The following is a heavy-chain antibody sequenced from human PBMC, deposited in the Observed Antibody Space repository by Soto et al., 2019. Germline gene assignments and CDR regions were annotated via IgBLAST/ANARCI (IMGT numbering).Heavy chain of an antibody. CDR1: GGSISSSSYY. J-gene: IGHJ5*02. V-gene: IGHV4-39*01. D-gene: IGHD3-3*01. CDR3: ARSRGLRFLEWLP. CDR2: IYYSGST. Sequence: QLQLQESGPGLVKPSETLSLTCTVSGGSISSSSYYWGWIRQPPGKGLEWIGSIYYSGSTYYNPSLKSRVTISVDTSKNQFSLKLSSVTAADTAVYYCARSRGLRFLEWLPWGQGTLVTVSS.